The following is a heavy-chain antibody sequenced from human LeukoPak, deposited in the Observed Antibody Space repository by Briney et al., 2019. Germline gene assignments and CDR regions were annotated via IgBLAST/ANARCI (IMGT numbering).Heavy chain of an antibody. CDR1: GYTFTGYY. V-gene: IGHV1-2*02. CDR3: ARDFPILTGANDAFDI. CDR2: INPNSGGT. D-gene: IGHD3-9*01. Sequence: ASVKVSCKASGYTFTGYYMHWVRQAPGQGLEWMGWINPNSGGTNYAQKFQGRVTMTRDTSISTAYMELSRLRADDTAVYYCARDFPILTGANDAFDIWGQGTMVTVPS. J-gene: IGHJ3*02.